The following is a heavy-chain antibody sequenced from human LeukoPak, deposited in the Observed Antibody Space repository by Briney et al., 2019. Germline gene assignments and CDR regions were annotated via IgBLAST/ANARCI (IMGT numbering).Heavy chain of an antibody. CDR3: AKVVGTGTTPTHY. D-gene: IGHD1-1*01. V-gene: IGHV3-23*01. CDR2: ISASGDNT. CDR1: GFTFNKYA. J-gene: IGHJ4*02. Sequence: GGSLRLSCAASGFTFNKYAMTWVRQAPGKGLVWVAVISASGDNTDYADSVKGRFTISRDNSKNTLSLQMNSLRVEDTAVYYCAKVVGTGTTPTHYWGQGTLVTVSS.